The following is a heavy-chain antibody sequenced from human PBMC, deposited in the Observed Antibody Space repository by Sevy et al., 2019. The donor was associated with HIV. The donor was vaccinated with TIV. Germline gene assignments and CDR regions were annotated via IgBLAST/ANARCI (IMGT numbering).Heavy chain of an antibody. CDR2: ISYDGSNK. CDR1: GFTFSSYG. CDR3: AKDSIISRSGWYDDYYYGMDV. Sequence: GGSLRLSCAASGFTFSSYGMHWVRQAPGKGLEWVAVISYDGSNKYYADSVKGRFTISRDSSKNTLYLQMNSLRAEDTAVYYCAKDSIISRSGWYDDYYYGMDVWGQGTTVTVSS. J-gene: IGHJ6*02. V-gene: IGHV3-30*18. D-gene: IGHD6-19*01.